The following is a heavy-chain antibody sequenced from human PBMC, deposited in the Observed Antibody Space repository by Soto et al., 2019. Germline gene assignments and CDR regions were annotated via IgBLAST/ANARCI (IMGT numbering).Heavy chain of an antibody. CDR2: ISAGGDGT. Sequence: PGGSLRLSCAASGFTFINYAMSWVRQAPGKGLEWVSCISAGGDGTYYADSVKGRFTISRDNAQSSLYLQMNSLRAEDTAVYYYARGHYGLDCWSQGTLVTVSS. CDR1: GFTFINYA. D-gene: IGHD4-17*01. J-gene: IGHJ4*02. V-gene: IGHV3-23*01. CDR3: ARGHYGLDC.